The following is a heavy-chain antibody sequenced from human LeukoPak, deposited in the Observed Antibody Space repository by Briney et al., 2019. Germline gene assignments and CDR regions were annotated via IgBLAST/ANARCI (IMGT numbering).Heavy chain of an antibody. CDR1: GFTFSSYG. V-gene: IGHV3-30*02. CDR2: IRYDGSNK. Sequence: GGSLRLSCAASGFTFSSYGMHWVRQAPGKGLEWVAFIRYDGSNKYYADSVKGRFTISRDNSKNTLYLQMNSLRAEDTAVYYCAKARPYGSGSYGPTHLDYWGQGTLVTVSS. D-gene: IGHD3-10*01. J-gene: IGHJ4*02. CDR3: AKARPYGSGSYGPTHLDY.